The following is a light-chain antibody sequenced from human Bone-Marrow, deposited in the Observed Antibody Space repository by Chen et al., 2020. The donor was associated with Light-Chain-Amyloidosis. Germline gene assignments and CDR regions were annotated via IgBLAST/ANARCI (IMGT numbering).Light chain of an antibody. V-gene: IGLV3-25*03. Sequence: SYELTQPPSVSVSPGQTARITLSGDDLPTKHAYWYQKKPGPAPVLVIHRDTERPSGISERFSGSSSGTTATLTISGVQAEDEADYHCQSADSSGTYEVIFGGGTKLTVL. J-gene: IGLJ2*01. CDR1: DLPTKH. CDR2: RDT. CDR3: QSADSSGTYEVI.